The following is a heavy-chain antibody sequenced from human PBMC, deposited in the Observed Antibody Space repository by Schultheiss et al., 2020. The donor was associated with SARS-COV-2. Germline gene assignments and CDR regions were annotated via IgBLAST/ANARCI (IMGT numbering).Heavy chain of an antibody. CDR3: AVVGEMADY. CDR2: IKQDGSEK. CDR1: GFTFSSYA. J-gene: IGHJ4*02. V-gene: IGHV3-7*01. Sequence: GESLKISCAASGFTFSSYAMSWVRQAPGKGLEWVANIKQDGSEKYYVDSVKGRFTISRDNSKNTLYLQMNSLRAEDTAVYYCAVVGEMADYWGQGTLVTVSS. D-gene: IGHD5-24*01.